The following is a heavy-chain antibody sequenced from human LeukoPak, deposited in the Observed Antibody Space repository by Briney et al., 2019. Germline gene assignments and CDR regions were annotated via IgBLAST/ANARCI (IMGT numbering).Heavy chain of an antibody. J-gene: IGHJ4*02. CDR1: GFTFSRYA. V-gene: IGHV3-30*04. CDR3: ARVGSSGSYSVDY. Sequence: PGGSLRLSCAASGFTFSRYAMHWVRQAPGKGLEWVSVISYDGSNKYYADSVRGRFTISRDNSKNTLYLQKNSLRAEDTAVYYCARVGSSGSYSVDYWGEGTLVTVSS. CDR2: ISYDGSNK. D-gene: IGHD1-26*01.